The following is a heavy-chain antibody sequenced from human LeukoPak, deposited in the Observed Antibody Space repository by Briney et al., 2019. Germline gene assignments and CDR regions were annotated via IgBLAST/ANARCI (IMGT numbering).Heavy chain of an antibody. J-gene: IGHJ4*02. CDR3: ARGFDWLEYYFDY. Sequence: ASVKVSCKASGYPFTGYYIHWMRQAPGQGLEWMGWINPNTGGTNYAQKFQGRVTMTRDTSISTAYMEMNRLRSDDTALYYCARGFDWLEYYFDYWGQGTLVTVSS. CDR1: GYPFTGYY. D-gene: IGHD3-9*01. V-gene: IGHV1-2*02. CDR2: INPNTGGT.